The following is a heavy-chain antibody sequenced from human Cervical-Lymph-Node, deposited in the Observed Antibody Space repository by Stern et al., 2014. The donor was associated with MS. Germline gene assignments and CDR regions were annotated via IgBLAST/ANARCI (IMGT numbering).Heavy chain of an antibody. D-gene: IGHD2/OR15-2a*01. CDR3: ARQYCDSTTCSFYFDF. J-gene: IGHJ4*02. Sequence: QVQLEQSGAEVKKPGASVKVSCRASGYTITSNYIHWVRHAPGQGFEWMGMINPGLGSTTSAQKFEGRVSMTRDTSTSTVYMELSSLRSEDTAIYYCARQYCDSTTCSFYFDFWGQGTLVTVSA. CDR2: INPGLGST. CDR1: GYTITSNY. V-gene: IGHV1-46*01.